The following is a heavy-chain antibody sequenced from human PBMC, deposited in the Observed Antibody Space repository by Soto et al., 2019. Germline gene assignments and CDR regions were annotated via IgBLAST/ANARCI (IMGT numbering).Heavy chain of an antibody. CDR3: ARGGVSTRTFDY. CDR2: IYPSDSDT. V-gene: IGHV5-51*01. CDR1: VYNFAGYW. D-gene: IGHD3-3*01. Sequence: GESLKISSKGSVYNFAGYWIAWLRQMPGKGLELMGIIYPSDSDTRYRPSFQGQVTISADKSISSAYLQWSSLRASDTAMYYCARGGVSTRTFDYWGQGTPVTVSS. J-gene: IGHJ4*02.